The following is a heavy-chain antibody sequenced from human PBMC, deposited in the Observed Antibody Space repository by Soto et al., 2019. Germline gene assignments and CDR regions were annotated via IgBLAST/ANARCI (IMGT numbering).Heavy chain of an antibody. Sequence: ASVKVSCKASGYTFTSYYMHWVRQAPGQGLEWMGIINPSGGSTSYAQRFQGRVTMTRDTSTSTVYMELSSLRSEDTAVYYCARGGYEDSSSSEFDYWGQGTLVTVSS. CDR1: GYTFTSYY. D-gene: IGHD6-6*01. J-gene: IGHJ4*02. V-gene: IGHV1-46*01. CDR3: ARGGYEDSSSSEFDY. CDR2: INPSGGST.